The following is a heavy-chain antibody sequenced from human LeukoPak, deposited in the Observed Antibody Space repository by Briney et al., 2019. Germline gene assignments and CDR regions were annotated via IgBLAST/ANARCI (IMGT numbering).Heavy chain of an antibody. CDR1: GGTFSSYA. D-gene: IGHD4-17*01. CDR2: IIPILGIA. Sequence: SVKVSCKASGGTFSSYAISWVRQAPGQGLEWMGRIIPILGIANYAQKFQGRVTMTEDTSTDTAYMELSSLRSEDTAVYYCATAPTDGDFPRYYGMDVWGQGTTVTVSS. J-gene: IGHJ6*02. CDR3: ATAPTDGDFPRYYGMDV. V-gene: IGHV1-69*04.